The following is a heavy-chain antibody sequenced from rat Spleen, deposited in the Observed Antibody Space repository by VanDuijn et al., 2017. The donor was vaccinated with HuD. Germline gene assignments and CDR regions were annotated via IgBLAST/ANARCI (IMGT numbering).Heavy chain of an antibody. V-gene: IGHV2-47*01. Sequence: QVQLKESGPGLVQPSQTLSLTCTVSGLSLTSNSVSWIRQPPGKGLEWMGEIWSNGDTHYNSVIKSRLNISRDTSKSQVFLKMNRLQSEDTTTYYCARGLPGYNPYVMDAWGQGASVTVSS. CDR1: GLSLTSNS. CDR2: IWSNGDT. J-gene: IGHJ4*01. D-gene: IGHD1-4*01. CDR3: ARGLPGYNPYVMDA.